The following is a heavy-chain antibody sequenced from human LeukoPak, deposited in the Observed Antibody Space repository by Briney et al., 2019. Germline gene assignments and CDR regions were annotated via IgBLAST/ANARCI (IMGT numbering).Heavy chain of an antibody. CDR3: AREDTYVLTTYYYYGMDV. CDR1: GGTFSSYA. V-gene: IGHV1-69*13. D-gene: IGHD1-1*01. Sequence: SVKVSCKASGGTFSSYAISWVRQATGQGLEWMGGIIPIFGTANYAQKFQGRVTITADESTSTAYMELSSLRSEDTAVYYCAREDTYVLTTYYYYGMDVWGQGTTVTVSS. CDR2: IIPIFGTA. J-gene: IGHJ6*02.